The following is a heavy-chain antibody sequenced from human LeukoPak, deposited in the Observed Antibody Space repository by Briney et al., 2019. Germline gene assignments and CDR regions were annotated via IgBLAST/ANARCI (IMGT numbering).Heavy chain of an antibody. CDR2: ISSSSSYI. J-gene: IGHJ4*02. CDR3: ARDPTYYYDSSGFHPPDY. D-gene: IGHD3-22*01. Sequence: GGSLRLSCAASGFTFSSYSMNWVRQAPGKGLEWVSSISSSSSYIYYADSVKGRFTISRDDAKNSLYLQMNSLRAEDTAVYYCARDPTYYYDSSGFHPPDYWGQGTLVTVSS. CDR1: GFTFSSYS. V-gene: IGHV3-21*01.